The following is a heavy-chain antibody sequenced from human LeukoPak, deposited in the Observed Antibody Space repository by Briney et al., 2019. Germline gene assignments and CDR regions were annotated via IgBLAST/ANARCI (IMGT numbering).Heavy chain of an antibody. CDR2: MNPNSGNT. D-gene: IGHD3-3*01. V-gene: IGHV1-8*02. Sequence: GASVKVSCKASGYTFTNYYVHWVRQATGQGLEWMGWMNPNSGNTGYAQKFQGRVTMTRNTSISTAYMELSSLRSEDTAVYYCAFYEYYYYGMDVWGQGTTVTVSS. CDR1: GYTFTNYY. J-gene: IGHJ6*02. CDR3: AFYEYYYYGMDV.